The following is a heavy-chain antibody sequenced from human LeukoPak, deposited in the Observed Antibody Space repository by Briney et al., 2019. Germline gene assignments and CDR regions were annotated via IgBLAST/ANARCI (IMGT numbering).Heavy chain of an antibody. D-gene: IGHD1-7*01. J-gene: IGHJ4*02. CDR1: GFTFSSYW. Sequence: PGGSLRLSCAGSGFTFSSYWMSWVRQAPGKGLEWVASIKRDGSEEYYVDSVKGRFTISRDNAKNSVYLQMNSLRAEDTAVYYCASTWNYLYFDYRGRGTLVTVSS. V-gene: IGHV3-7*01. CDR3: ASTWNYLYFDY. CDR2: IKRDGSEE.